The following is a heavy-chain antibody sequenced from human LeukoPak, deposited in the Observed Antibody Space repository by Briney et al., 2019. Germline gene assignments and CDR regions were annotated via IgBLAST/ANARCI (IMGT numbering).Heavy chain of an antibody. J-gene: IGHJ4*02. CDR3: ASEIIFGSFDY. CDR2: LSYGSDK. CDR1: RFIFSSYA. Sequence: TGGSLRLSCAASRFIFSSYAMHWVRQAPGKGLEWVAVLSYGSDKYYADSVKGRFTISRDNSRNTLYLQMNSLRAEDTAVYYCASEIIFGSFDYWGQGTLVTVSS. V-gene: IGHV3-30*04. D-gene: IGHD3-3*01.